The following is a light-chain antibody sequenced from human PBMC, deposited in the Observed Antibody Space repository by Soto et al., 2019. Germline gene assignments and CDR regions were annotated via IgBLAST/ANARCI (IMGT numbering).Light chain of an antibody. CDR2: EVS. CDR3: SSYTTSSSWV. CDR1: SSDVGNYNF. J-gene: IGLJ3*02. Sequence: QSALTQPASVSGSPGQSITISCAGTSSDVGNYNFVSWYQQYPGKAPQVMIYEVSSRPSGISNRFSGSKSGNTASLTIFGLQAEDEAYYYCSSYTTSSSWVFGGGTQLTVL. V-gene: IGLV2-14*01.